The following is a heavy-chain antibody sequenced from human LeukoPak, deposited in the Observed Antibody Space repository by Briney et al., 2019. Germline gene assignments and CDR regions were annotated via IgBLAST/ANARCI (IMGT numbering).Heavy chain of an antibody. CDR3: ARGGAVAGTNRPTTPFDY. CDR2: IYHSGST. D-gene: IGHD6-19*01. CDR1: GYYIINGYY. V-gene: IGHV4-38-2*02. J-gene: IGHJ4*02. Sequence: SETLSLTCSVSGYYIINGYYWGWIRQPPGKGLEWIGSIYHSGSTYYNPSLKSRVTISIDTSKNQFSLRLSSVTAADTAVYYCARGGAVAGTNRPTTPFDYWGQGTLVTVSS.